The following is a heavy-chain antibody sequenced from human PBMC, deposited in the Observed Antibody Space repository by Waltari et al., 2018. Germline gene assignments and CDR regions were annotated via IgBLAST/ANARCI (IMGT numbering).Heavy chain of an antibody. V-gene: IGHV3-9*01. CDR2: ISWNSGSI. D-gene: IGHD4-17*01. CDR3: AKDVGDYGDYIGSDAFDI. CDR1: GFTFDDYA. Sequence: EVQLVESGGGLVQPGRSLRLSCAASGFTFDDYAMHWVRQAPGKGLEWVSGISWNSGSIGYADSVKGRFTISRDNAKNSLYLQMNSLRAEDTALYYCAKDVGDYGDYIGSDAFDIWGQGTMVTVSS. J-gene: IGHJ3*02.